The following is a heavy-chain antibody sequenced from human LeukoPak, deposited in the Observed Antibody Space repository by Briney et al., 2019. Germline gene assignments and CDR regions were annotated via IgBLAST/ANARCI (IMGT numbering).Heavy chain of an antibody. CDR1: GYSFTSYW. Sequence: GESLKISCKGSGYSFTSYWIGWVRQMPGKGLEWMGIIYPGDSDTRYSPSFQGQVTISADKSISTAYLQWSSLKASDTAMYYCARPGYCSSTSCTTFDYWGQGTLDTVSS. V-gene: IGHV5-51*01. CDR3: ARPGYCSSTSCTTFDY. J-gene: IGHJ4*02. D-gene: IGHD2-2*01. CDR2: IYPGDSDT.